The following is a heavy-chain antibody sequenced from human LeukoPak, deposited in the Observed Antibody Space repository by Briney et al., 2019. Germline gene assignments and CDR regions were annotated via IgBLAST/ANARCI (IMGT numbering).Heavy chain of an antibody. CDR3: ARQPSSGWLYNWFDP. V-gene: IGHV4-39*01. J-gene: IGHJ5*02. D-gene: IGHD6-19*01. Sequence: PSETLSLTCTVSGGSISSSSYYWGWIRQPPGKGLEWNGSIYYSGSTYYNPSLKSRVTISVDTSKNQFSLKLSSVTAADTSVYYCARQPSSGWLYNWFDPWGQGTLVTVSS. CDR1: GGSISSSSYY. CDR2: IYYSGST.